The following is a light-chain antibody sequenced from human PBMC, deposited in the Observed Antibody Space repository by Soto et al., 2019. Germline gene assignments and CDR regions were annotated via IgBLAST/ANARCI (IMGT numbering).Light chain of an antibody. CDR3: KHYGTTPWP. CDR2: GAS. CDR1: QSVCNRC. V-gene: IGKV3-20*01. Sequence: ETVLTQSPGTLSLSPGERVTLSCRASQSVCNRCLAWYQQKPGQSPRLLIYGASTRATGIPDRFSGSGSGTDFTLPITRREPEDFAVYYCKHYGTTPWPFGKGTKVEIK. J-gene: IGKJ1*01.